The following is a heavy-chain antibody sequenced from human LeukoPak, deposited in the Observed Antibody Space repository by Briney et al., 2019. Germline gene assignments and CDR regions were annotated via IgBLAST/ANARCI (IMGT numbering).Heavy chain of an antibody. CDR1: GFTFSSYS. J-gene: IGHJ4*02. Sequence: GGSLRLSCAASGFTFSSYSMNWVRQAPGKGLEWVSSISSSSSYIYYADSVKGRFTISRDNAKNSLYLQMNSLRAEDTAVYYCARDGSMSIAARYLDYWGQGTLVTVSS. CDR3: ARDGSMSIAARYLDY. CDR2: ISSSSSYI. V-gene: IGHV3-21*01. D-gene: IGHD6-6*01.